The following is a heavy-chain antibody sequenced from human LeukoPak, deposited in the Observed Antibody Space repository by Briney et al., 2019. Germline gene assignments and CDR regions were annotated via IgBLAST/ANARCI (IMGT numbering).Heavy chain of an antibody. J-gene: IGHJ4*02. D-gene: IGHD1-26*01. V-gene: IGHV3-48*04. Sequence: HPGGSLRLSCVASGFTFSSYSFNWVRQAPGKGLEWISYISTTGYTVYYADSAKGRFTVSRDNSNSTLYLQMVSLRAADTAVYSCAKSNRVGTSSLDYWGQGILVSVSS. CDR3: AKSNRVGTSSLDY. CDR2: ISTTGYTV. CDR1: GFTFSSYS.